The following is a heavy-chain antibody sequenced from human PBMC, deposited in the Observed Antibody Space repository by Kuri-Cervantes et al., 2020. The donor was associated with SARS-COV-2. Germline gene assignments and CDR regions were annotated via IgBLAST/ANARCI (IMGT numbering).Heavy chain of an antibody. CDR1: GYTFTDYY. J-gene: IGHJ4*02. D-gene: IGHD5-18*01. Sequence: ASVKVSCKASGYTFTDYYMHWVRQAPGQGPEWMGWINPNGGTNSAQKFQGRVTMTRDTSTSTVHMELSRLRFDDTAVFYCAGNRRTGGYSFGFDLWGQGTLVTVSS. CDR2: INPNGGT. CDR3: AGNRRTGGYSFGFDL. V-gene: IGHV1-2*02.